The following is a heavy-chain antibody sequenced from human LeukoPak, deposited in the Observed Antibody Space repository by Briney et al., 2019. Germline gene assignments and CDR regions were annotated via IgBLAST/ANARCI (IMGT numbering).Heavy chain of an antibody. CDR3: AKDHDGYTQPDY. CDR2: ISGDGGST. CDR1: GFTFDDYA. V-gene: IGHV3-43*02. J-gene: IGHJ4*02. Sequence: PGGSLRLSCAASGFTFDDYAMHWVRQAPGKGLEWVSLISGDGGSTYYADSVKGRFTISRDNSKNTLYLQMNSLRAEDTAVYYCAKDHDGYTQPDYWGQGTLVTVSS. D-gene: IGHD5-24*01.